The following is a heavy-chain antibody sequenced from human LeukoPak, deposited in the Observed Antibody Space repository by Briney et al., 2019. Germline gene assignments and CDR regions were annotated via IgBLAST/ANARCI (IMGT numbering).Heavy chain of an antibody. Sequence: QPGGTLRLSCATSGFIFSHHGMNWVRQAPGKGLEWVSGIRADAVTTYYADSVKGRFTISRDNAKTSLYLQMNSLRAEDTAVYYCARGAGSSGWYYFDYWGQGTLVTVSS. D-gene: IGHD6-19*01. CDR3: ARGAGSSGWYYFDY. V-gene: IGHV3-48*04. J-gene: IGHJ4*02. CDR1: GFIFSHHG. CDR2: IRADAVTT.